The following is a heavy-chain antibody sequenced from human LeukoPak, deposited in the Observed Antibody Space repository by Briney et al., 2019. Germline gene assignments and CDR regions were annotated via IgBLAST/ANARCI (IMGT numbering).Heavy chain of an antibody. D-gene: IGHD2/OR15-2a*01. J-gene: IGHJ3*02. Sequence: GGSLRLSCAASGFTFSNYWMSWVCQAPGKGREWVANIKQDGSEKYYVDSVKGRFTISRDNSKNTLYLQMNSLRAEDTAVYYCARGNWAHDAFDIWGQGTKVIVSS. CDR3: ARGNWAHDAFDI. CDR1: GFTFSNYW. CDR2: IKQDGSEK. V-gene: IGHV3-7*01.